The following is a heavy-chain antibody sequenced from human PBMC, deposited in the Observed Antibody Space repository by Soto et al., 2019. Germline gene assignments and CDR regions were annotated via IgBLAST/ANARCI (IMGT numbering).Heavy chain of an antibody. Sequence: GESLKISCKASGYIFTDYWIAWVRQMPGKGLEWMGVIYPDDSDTKYSPSFQGQVTISVDTSIRTAYLQWSSLKASDTAVYYCRGGRSGSYYTDVWGQGTTVTVSS. V-gene: IGHV5-51*01. J-gene: IGHJ6*02. CDR2: IYPDDSDT. CDR3: RGGRSGSYYTDV. D-gene: IGHD3-10*01. CDR1: GYIFTDYW.